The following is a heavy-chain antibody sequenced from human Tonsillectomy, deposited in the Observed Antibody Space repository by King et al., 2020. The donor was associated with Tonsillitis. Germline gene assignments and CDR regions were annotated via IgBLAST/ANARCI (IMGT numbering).Heavy chain of an antibody. CDR3: TRHGDRGYGGGRELDY. D-gene: IGHD5-12*01. J-gene: IGHJ4*02. Sequence: DVQLVESGAEVKKPGESLKISCESSGYSFTNYWIGWVRQMPGKGLEWMGMVYPDDSDTRYSPSFEGQVTISADKSISTAYLQWSSLKASDIAMYYCTRHGDRGYGGGRELDYWGQGTLVTVSS. CDR2: VYPDDSDT. CDR1: GYSFTNYW. V-gene: IGHV5-51*01.